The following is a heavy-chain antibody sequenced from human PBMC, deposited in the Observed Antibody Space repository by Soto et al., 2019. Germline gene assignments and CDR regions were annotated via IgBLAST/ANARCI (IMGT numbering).Heavy chain of an antibody. CDR1: GGSISSSNW. J-gene: IGHJ5*02. CDR3: ARDYMVRGGMRWFDP. V-gene: IGHV4-4*02. Sequence: QVQLQESGPGLVKPSGTLSLTCAVSGGSISSSNWWSWVRQPPGKGLEWIGEIYHSGSTNYNPSLKSRVTPSVDKSKNQFSLKMSSVTAVGTAVYYCARDYMVRGGMRWFDPWGQGTLVTVSS. CDR2: IYHSGST. D-gene: IGHD3-10*01.